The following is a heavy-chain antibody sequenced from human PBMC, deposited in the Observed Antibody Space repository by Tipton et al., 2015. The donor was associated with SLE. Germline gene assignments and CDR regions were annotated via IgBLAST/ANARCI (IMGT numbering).Heavy chain of an antibody. J-gene: IGHJ4*02. Sequence: TLSLTCTVSGGSISSYYWSWIRQPPGKGLEWIGYIYTSGSTNYNPSLKSRVTISVDTSKNQFSLKLSSVTAADTAVYYCARGPTVVTPLFDYWGQGTLDTVSS. CDR2: IYTSGST. V-gene: IGHV4-4*08. CDR1: GGSISSYY. D-gene: IGHD4-23*01. CDR3: ARGPTVVTPLFDY.